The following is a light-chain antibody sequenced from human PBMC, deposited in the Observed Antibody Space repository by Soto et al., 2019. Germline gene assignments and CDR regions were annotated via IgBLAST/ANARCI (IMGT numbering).Light chain of an antibody. Sequence: DIPMTQSPSTLSASVGDRVTITCRASQSVGGRLAWYQQKAGKAPKLLIYKTSTSESGVPSRFSGSGSGTEFTLTINSLRPDDFATYYCQQYNNYLGTFGPGTKVDI. V-gene: IGKV1-5*03. CDR3: QQYNNYLGT. CDR1: QSVGGR. CDR2: KTS. J-gene: IGKJ3*01.